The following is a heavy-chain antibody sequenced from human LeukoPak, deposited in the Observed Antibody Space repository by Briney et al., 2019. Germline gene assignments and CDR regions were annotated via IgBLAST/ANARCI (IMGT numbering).Heavy chain of an antibody. Sequence: SETLSLTCTVSGGSVSNNNYYWTWLRQPPGMGLQWIGTVFYSGTTYYNSSLKSRATTSVDTSKNQFSLKLSSVTVADMAVYYCARLARSTRDYSWHFDLWGRGTLVTVSS. CDR1: GGSVSNNNYY. CDR3: ARLARSTRDYSWHFDL. J-gene: IGHJ2*01. V-gene: IGHV4-39*01. D-gene: IGHD4-17*01. CDR2: VFYSGTT.